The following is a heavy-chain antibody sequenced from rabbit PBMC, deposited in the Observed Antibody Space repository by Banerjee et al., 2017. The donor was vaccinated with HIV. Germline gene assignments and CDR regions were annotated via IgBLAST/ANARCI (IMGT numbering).Heavy chain of an antibody. J-gene: IGHJ4*01. CDR1: GFPFSSSYW. D-gene: IGHD4-1*01. CDR2: IAAGSSGST. V-gene: IGHV1S40*01. Sequence: QSLEESGGDLVKPGASLTLTCTASGFPFSSSYWISWVRQAPGKGLEWIACIAAGSSGSTYYASWAKGRFTISKTSSTTVTLQMTSLTAADTATYFCARDLAGVIGWNFNLWGQGTLVTV. CDR3: ARDLAGVIGWNFNL.